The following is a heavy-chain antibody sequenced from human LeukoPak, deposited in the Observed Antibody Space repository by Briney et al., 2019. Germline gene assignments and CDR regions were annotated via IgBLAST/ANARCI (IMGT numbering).Heavy chain of an antibody. J-gene: IGHJ6*02. Sequence: ASVKVSCKASGYTFTSYAMHWVRQAPGQRLEWMGWINAGNGNTKYSQKFQGRVTITRDTSASTAYMELSSLRSEDTAVYYCARGVVTAIRYYYGMDVWGQGTTVTVSS. D-gene: IGHD2-21*02. CDR3: ARGVVTAIRYYYGMDV. CDR1: GYTFTSYA. CDR2: INAGNGNT. V-gene: IGHV1-3*01.